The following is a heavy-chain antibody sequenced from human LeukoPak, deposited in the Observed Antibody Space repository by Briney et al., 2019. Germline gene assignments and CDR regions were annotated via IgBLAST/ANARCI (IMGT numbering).Heavy chain of an antibody. CDR1: GYTFTSYA. D-gene: IGHD4-17*01. V-gene: IGHV1-3*01. J-gene: IGHJ4*02. Sequence: ASVKVSCKASGYTFTSYAMHWVRQAPGQRLGWMGWINVGNGDTKYSQKFQGRVTITRDTSASTAYMELSSLRSEDTAVYYCARARSPPDHFDYWSQGTLVTVSS. CDR2: INVGNGDT. CDR3: ARARSPPDHFDY.